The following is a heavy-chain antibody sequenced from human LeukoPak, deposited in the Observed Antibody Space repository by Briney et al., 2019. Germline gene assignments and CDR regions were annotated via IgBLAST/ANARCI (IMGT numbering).Heavy chain of an antibody. CDR1: GGSISSYY. CDR3: ARVLWVAGYYYSYMDV. D-gene: IGHD6-19*01. V-gene: IGHV4-59*01. Sequence: SETLSLTCTVSGGSISSYYWSWIRQPPGKGLEWIGDIYYSGSTNYNPSLKSRVTISVDTSKNQFSLKLSSVTAADTAVYYCARVLWVAGYYYSYMDVWGKGTTVTISS. CDR2: IYYSGST. J-gene: IGHJ6*03.